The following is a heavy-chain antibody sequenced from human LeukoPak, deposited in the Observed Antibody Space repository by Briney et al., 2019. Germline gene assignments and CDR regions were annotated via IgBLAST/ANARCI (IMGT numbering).Heavy chain of an antibody. CDR3: AAGYSSGWWLVF. D-gene: IGHD6-19*01. Sequence: ASVKVSCKASGYTFTGYYMHWVRQAPGQGLEWMGWINPNSGDTNFAQKFQGRVTMTRDTSISTAYMELSRLRSADTAVYYCAAGYSSGWWLVFWGQGTLVTVSS. J-gene: IGHJ4*02. V-gene: IGHV1-2*02. CDR1: GYTFTGYY. CDR2: INPNSGDT.